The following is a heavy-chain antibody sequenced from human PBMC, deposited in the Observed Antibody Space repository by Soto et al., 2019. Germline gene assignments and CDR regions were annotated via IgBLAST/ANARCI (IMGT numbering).Heavy chain of an antibody. J-gene: IGHJ4*02. CDR3: AKHPSTTVTTNGFYFDY. D-gene: IGHD4-17*01. CDR1: GFTFSSYA. CDR2: ISGSGGST. Sequence: EVQLLESGGGLVQPGGSLRLSCAASGFTFSSYAMSWVRQAPGKGLEWVSAISGSGGSTYYADSVKGRFTISRDNSKNTLYLQMNSPRAEDTAVYYCAKHPSTTVTTNGFYFDYWGQGTLVTVSS. V-gene: IGHV3-23*01.